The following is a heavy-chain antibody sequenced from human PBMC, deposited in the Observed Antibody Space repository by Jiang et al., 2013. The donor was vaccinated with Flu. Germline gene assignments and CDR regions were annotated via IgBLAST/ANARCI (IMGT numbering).Heavy chain of an antibody. CDR2: IYYSGST. CDR3: ARDDGYSNVDY. Sequence: SGPGLVKPSQTLSLTCTVSGGSISSGGYYWSWIRQHPGKGLEWIGYIYYSGSTYYNPSLKSRVTISLDTSKNQFSLKLSSVTAADTAVYYCARDDGYSNVDYWGQGTLVTVSS. J-gene: IGHJ4*02. D-gene: IGHD4-11*01. V-gene: IGHV4-31*03. CDR1: GGSISSGGYY.